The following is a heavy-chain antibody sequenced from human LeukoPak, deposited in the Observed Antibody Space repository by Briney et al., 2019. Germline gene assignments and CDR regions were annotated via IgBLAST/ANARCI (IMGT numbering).Heavy chain of an antibody. CDR2: IRSKAYGGTT. D-gene: IGHD6-13*01. CDR1: GFTFSSYW. CDR3: TRFPGIAAAGPFDY. J-gene: IGHJ4*02. V-gene: IGHV3-49*04. Sequence: GGSLRLSCAASGFTFSSYWMSWVRQAPGKGLEWVGFIRSKAYGGTTEYAASVKGRFTISRDDSKSIAYLQMNSLKTEDTAVYYCTRFPGIAAAGPFDYWGQGTLVTVSS.